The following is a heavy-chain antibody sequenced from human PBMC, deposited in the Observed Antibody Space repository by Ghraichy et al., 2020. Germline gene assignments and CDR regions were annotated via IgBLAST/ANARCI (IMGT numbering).Heavy chain of an antibody. D-gene: IGHD3-3*01. CDR2: ISGSGGST. CDR1: GFTFSSYA. J-gene: IGHJ4*02. Sequence: GGSLRLSCAASGFTFSSYAMSWVRQAPGKGLEWVSAISGSGGSTYYADSVKGRFTISRDNSKNTLYLQMNSLRAEDTAVYYCAKGIRNDFCSGYLGEMYYFDYWGQGTLVTVTS. V-gene: IGHV3-23*01. CDR3: AKGIRNDFCSGYLGEMYYFDY.